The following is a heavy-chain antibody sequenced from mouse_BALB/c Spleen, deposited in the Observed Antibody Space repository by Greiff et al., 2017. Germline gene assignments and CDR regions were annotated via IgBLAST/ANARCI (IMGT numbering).Heavy chain of an antibody. CDR2: ILPGSGST. D-gene: IGHD1-1*01. V-gene: IGHV1-9*01. CDR1: GYTFSSYW. CDR3: ARSGFITTIDY. J-gene: IGHJ2*01. Sequence: VKLMESGAELMKPGASVKISCKATGYTFSSYWIEWVKQRPGHGLEWIGEILPGSGSTNYNEKFKGKATFTADTSSNTAYMQLSSLTSEDSAVYYCARSGFITTIDYWGQGTTLTVSS.